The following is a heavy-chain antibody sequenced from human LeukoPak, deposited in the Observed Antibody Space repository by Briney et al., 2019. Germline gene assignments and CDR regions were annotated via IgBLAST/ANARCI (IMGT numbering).Heavy chain of an antibody. D-gene: IGHD3-9*01. V-gene: IGHV1-69*05. CDR3: AREFHDILTGYPYVDY. J-gene: IGHJ4*02. CDR2: IIPIFGTA. Sequence: ASVKVSCKASGGTFSSYAISWVRQAPGQGLEWMGRIIPIFGTANYAQKFQGRVTITTDESTSTAYMELSSLRSDDTAVYYCAREFHDILTGYPYVDYWGQGTLVTVSS. CDR1: GGTFSSYA.